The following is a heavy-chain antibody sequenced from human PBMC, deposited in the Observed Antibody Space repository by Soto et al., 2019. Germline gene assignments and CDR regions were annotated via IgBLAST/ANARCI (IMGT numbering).Heavy chain of an antibody. V-gene: IGHV4-59*01. CDR3: ASEDGLGEGFDY. J-gene: IGHJ4*02. D-gene: IGHD3-16*01. CDR1: GGSISSYY. CDR2: IYYSGST. Sequence: PSETLSLTCTVSGGSISSYYWSWIRQPPGKGLEWIGYIYYSGSTNYNPSLKSRVTISVDTSKNQFSLKLSSVTAADTAVYYCASEDGLGEGFDYWGQGTLVTVSS.